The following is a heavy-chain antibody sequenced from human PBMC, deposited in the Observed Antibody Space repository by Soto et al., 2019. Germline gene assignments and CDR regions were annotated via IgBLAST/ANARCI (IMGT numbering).Heavy chain of an antibody. Sequence: EGQLVESGGGLVKPGGSLRLSCAASGFPFSAYAMNWVRQAPGKGLEWVSCISSSSHYIYYSDSMKGRFTISRDNAQNSLDLQLNSLRVEDTAVYYCARDRSEAGFAGRYGLDVWGQGTTVTVSS. CDR1: GFPFSAYA. J-gene: IGHJ6*02. V-gene: IGHV3-21*01. CDR3: ARDRSEAGFAGRYGLDV. D-gene: IGHD6-19*01. CDR2: ISSSSHYI.